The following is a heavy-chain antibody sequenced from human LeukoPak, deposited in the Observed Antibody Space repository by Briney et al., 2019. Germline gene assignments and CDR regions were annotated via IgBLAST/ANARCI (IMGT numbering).Heavy chain of an antibody. Sequence: ASVKVSCKASGYTFTSYGISWVRQAPGQGLEWMGWISAYNGNTNYAQKLQGRVTMTTDTSTSTAYMELSRLRSDDTAVYYCARAGYSSGWSLRENAFDIWGQGTMVTVSS. CDR3: ARAGYSSGWSLRENAFDI. D-gene: IGHD6-19*01. CDR2: ISAYNGNT. J-gene: IGHJ3*02. V-gene: IGHV1-18*01. CDR1: GYTFTSYG.